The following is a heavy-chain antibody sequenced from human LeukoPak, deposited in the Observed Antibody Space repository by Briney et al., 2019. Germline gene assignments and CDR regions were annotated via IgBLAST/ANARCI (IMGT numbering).Heavy chain of an antibody. V-gene: IGHV4-30-4*08. CDR3: AGDSGTYYVTGDHDAFDI. CDR2: ISHSGST. Sequence: SETLSLTCTVSGDSISSYGYHWSWIRQPPGKGLEWIGYISHSGSTQHNPSLKSRVTISLDTSKNQFSLKMNSVTAADTAVYYCAGDSGTYYVTGDHDAFDIWGQGTVITVSS. J-gene: IGHJ3*02. CDR1: GDSISSYGYH. D-gene: IGHD1-26*01.